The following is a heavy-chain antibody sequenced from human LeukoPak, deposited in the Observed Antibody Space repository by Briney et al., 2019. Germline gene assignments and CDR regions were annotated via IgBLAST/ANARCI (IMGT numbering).Heavy chain of an antibody. CDR2: INHRGSA. V-gene: IGHV4-34*01. CDR1: GGSFNTYY. CDR3: AREVAY. J-gene: IGHJ4*02. Sequence: SETLSLTCGVYGGSFNTYYWSWIRQPPGKGLEWIGEINHRGSANYNPSLKSRVTTSIDASKNQVSLNLTSVTAADTAVYFCAREVAYWGQGTLVTVSS.